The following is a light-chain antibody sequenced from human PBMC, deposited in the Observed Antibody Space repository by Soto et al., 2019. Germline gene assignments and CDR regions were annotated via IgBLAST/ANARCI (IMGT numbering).Light chain of an antibody. Sequence: DIKLTQSPSSLSASVGDRVTITCQASQDINNYLNWYQQKPGKAPELLIYDASGLEVGVPSRFSGSGSGTDFTLTISSLQPEDIATYYCQQFADLTFTFGQGTRLEIK. CDR1: QDINNY. CDR2: DAS. V-gene: IGKV1-33*01. CDR3: QQFADLTFT. J-gene: IGKJ5*01.